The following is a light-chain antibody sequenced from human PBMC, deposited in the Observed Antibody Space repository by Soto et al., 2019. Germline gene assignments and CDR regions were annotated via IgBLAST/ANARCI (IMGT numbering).Light chain of an antibody. CDR1: QAISFS. CDR2: DPS. V-gene: IGKV1-5*01. Sequence: DIQMTQSPSTLSASVGDRVTITCRASQAISFSLAWYQQKPGKAPKLLIYDPSTLQSGVPSRFSGSESGTEFILTISGLQPDDFATYYCQQYHCYSLTFGQGTKVEI. CDR3: QQYHCYSLT. J-gene: IGKJ1*01.